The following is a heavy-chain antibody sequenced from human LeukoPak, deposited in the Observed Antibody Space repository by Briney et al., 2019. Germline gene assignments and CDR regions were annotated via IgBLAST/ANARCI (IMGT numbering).Heavy chain of an antibody. Sequence: GGSLRLSCAGSGFTFSDFWMTWVRQTPGKGLEWVANIKEDGTEKNLVDSVKGRFTISRDNTKNLLFLEMNNLRGDDTAIYYCVRESRPGGAMGLYHDLDYWGQGTLVAVSS. CDR1: GFTFSDFW. CDR2: IKEDGTEK. CDR3: VRESRPGGAMGLYHDLDY. J-gene: IGHJ4*02. V-gene: IGHV3-7*01. D-gene: IGHD1-1*01.